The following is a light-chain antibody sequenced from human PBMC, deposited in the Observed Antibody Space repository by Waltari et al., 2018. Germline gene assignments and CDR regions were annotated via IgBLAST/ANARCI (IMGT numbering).Light chain of an antibody. Sequence: QSALTQPASVSGSPGQSITISCTGPSRDVGSYKLAAWYQHHPGKAPKLMIYEGSKRPSGVSNRFSGSKSGNTASLTISGLQAEDEADYYCCSYAGSNTWVFGEGTKLTVL. CDR2: EGS. J-gene: IGLJ3*02. CDR3: CSYAGSNTWV. CDR1: SRDVGSYKL. V-gene: IGLV2-23*01.